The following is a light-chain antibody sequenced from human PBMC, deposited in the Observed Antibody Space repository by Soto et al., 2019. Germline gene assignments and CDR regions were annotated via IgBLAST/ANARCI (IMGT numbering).Light chain of an antibody. J-gene: IGKJ2*01. CDR1: QTISTW. Sequence: DIQMTQSPSTLSACVGDRVTITCRASQTISTWLAWYQQKPGKAPKLLIYDASSLESGVPSRFSGSGSGTEFTLTISSLQPDDFATYYCQQYNNYSPYTFGQGTKVDIK. V-gene: IGKV1-5*01. CDR2: DAS. CDR3: QQYNNYSPYT.